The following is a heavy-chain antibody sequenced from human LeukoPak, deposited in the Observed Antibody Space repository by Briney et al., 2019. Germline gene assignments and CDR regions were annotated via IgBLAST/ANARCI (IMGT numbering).Heavy chain of an antibody. V-gene: IGHV1-18*01. J-gene: IGHJ4*02. CDR2: ISPYNGNT. CDR1: GYTFPSYA. Sequence: ASVKVSCKASGYTFPSYAISWVRQAPGQGLEWMGWISPYNGNTNYAQKLQGRVTMTTDTSTSTAYMELRSLRSDDTAVYYCARDSDYSGYDWFVYWGQGTLVTVSS. D-gene: IGHD5-12*01. CDR3: ARDSDYSGYDWFVY.